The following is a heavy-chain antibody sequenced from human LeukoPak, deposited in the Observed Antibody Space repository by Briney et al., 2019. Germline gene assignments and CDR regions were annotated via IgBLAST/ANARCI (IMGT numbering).Heavy chain of an antibody. J-gene: IGHJ4*02. CDR1: GFYFANYA. D-gene: IGHD3-10*01. CDR2: ISYDGSNK. Sequence: PGGSLRLSCAASGFYFANYAMSWVRQAPGKGLEWVAVISYDGSNKYYADSVKGRFTISRDNSKNTLYLQMNSLRAEDTAVYYCAKDLVRTYYYGSGRLSHFDYWGQGTLVTVSS. V-gene: IGHV3-30*18. CDR3: AKDLVRTYYYGSGRLSHFDY.